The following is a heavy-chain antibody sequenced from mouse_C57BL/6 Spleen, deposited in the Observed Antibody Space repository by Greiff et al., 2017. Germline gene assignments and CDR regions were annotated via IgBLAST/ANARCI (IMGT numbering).Heavy chain of an antibody. D-gene: IGHD1-1*01. V-gene: IGHV5-17*01. CDR2: ISSGSSTI. J-gene: IGHJ1*03. CDR1: GFTFSDYG. CDR3: ARPGYGSSYWYFDV. Sequence: EVQVVESGGGLVKPGGSLKLSCAASGFTFSDYGMHWVRQAPEKGLEWVAYISSGSSTIYYADKVKGRFTISRDNAKNNLFLQMTSLRSEDTAMYYCARPGYGSSYWYFDVWGTGTTVTVSS.